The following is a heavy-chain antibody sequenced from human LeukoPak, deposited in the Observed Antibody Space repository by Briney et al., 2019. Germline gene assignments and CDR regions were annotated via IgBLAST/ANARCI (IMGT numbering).Heavy chain of an antibody. D-gene: IGHD1-1*01. V-gene: IGHV3-74*03. J-gene: IGHJ3*02. CDR3: TREGLAGATSEDAFDI. Sequence: GGSLRLSCAASGLTSSTYWMHWVRQAPGKGQVWVSRINADGTTTTYADSVKGRFTISRDNARETLYLQMNSLRAEDTAVYYCTREGLAGATSEDAFDIWGQGTLITVSS. CDR1: GLTSSTYW. CDR2: INADGTTT.